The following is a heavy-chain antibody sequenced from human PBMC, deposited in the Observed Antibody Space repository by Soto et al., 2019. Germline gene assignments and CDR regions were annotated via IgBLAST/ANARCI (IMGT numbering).Heavy chain of an antibody. CDR3: ARVATMIVVVTPDAFDI. CDR1: GLTFSSYA. D-gene: IGHD3-22*01. V-gene: IGHV3-30-3*01. Sequence: PGGSLRLSCAASGLTFSSYARHWVRQAPGKGLEWVAVISYDGSNKYYADSVKGRFTISRDNSRNTLYLQMNSLRAEDTAVYYCARVATMIVVVTPDAFDIWGQGTMVTVSS. J-gene: IGHJ3*02. CDR2: ISYDGSNK.